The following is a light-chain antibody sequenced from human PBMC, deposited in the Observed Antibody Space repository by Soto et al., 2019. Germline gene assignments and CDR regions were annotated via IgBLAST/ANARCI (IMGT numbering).Light chain of an antibody. CDR1: SSNIGAGYD. CDR3: QSYDSSLSRV. CDR2: GNS. Sequence: QSVLTQPRSVSGAPGQRVTISRTGSSSNIGAGYDVHWYQQLPGTAPKLLIYGNSNRPSGVPDRFSGSKSGTSASLAITGLQAEDEADYYCQSYDSSLSRVFGGGTKLTVL. V-gene: IGLV1-40*01. J-gene: IGLJ2*01.